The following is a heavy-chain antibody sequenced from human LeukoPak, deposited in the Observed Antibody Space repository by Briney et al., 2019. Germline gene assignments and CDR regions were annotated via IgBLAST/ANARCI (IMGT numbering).Heavy chain of an antibody. J-gene: IGHJ4*02. D-gene: IGHD2-2*01. CDR3: ARRNCSSTSCRRGVYFDY. CDR1: GGSISSYS. V-gene: IGHV4-4*08. CDR2: VYHSGNT. Sequence: SETLSLTCTVSGGSISSYSWSWIRQAPGKGLEWIGYVYHSGNTNYNPSLKSRVTISVDTSKNQFSLKLSSVTAADTAVYYCARRNCSSTSCRRGVYFDYWGQGTLVTVSS.